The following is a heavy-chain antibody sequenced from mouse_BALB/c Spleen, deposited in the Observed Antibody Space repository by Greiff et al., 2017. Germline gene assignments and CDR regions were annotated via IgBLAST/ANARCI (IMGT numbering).Heavy chain of an antibody. CDR1: GFTFSSFG. CDR2: ISSGSSTI. J-gene: IGHJ1*01. Sequence: EVKVVESGGGLVQPGGSRKLSCAASGFTFSSFGMHWVRQAPEKGLEWVAYISSGSSTIYYADTVKGRFTISRDNPKNTLFLQMTSLRSEDTAMYYCASHYYGSSLGYFDVWGAGTTVTVSS. V-gene: IGHV5-17*02. CDR3: ASHYYGSSLGYFDV. D-gene: IGHD1-1*01.